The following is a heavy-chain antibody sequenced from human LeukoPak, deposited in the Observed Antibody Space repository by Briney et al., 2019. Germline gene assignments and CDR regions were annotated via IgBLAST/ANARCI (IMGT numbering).Heavy chain of an antibody. Sequence: SVKVSCKASGGTFSSYAISWVRQAPGQGLEWMGGIIPIFGTANYAQKFQGRVTITTDESTSTAYMELSSSRSEDTAVYYWALRFLEWPEYGVGFDYWGQGTLVTVSS. V-gene: IGHV1-69*05. D-gene: IGHD3-3*01. CDR3: ALRFLEWPEYGVGFDY. CDR2: IIPIFGTA. J-gene: IGHJ4*02. CDR1: GGTFSSYA.